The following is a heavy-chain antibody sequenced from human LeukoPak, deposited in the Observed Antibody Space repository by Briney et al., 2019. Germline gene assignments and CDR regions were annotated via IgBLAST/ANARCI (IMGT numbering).Heavy chain of an antibody. D-gene: IGHD2-15*01. V-gene: IGHV3-23*01. CDR2: ISGSGGST. CDR3: AKGADGGCGYYYYYYGVDV. CDR1: GFTFSSYA. J-gene: IGHJ6*02. Sequence: GGSLRLSCAASGFTFSSYAMSWVRQAPGKGLEWVSAISGSGGSTYYADSVKGRFTISRDNSKNTLYLQMNSLRAEDTAVYYCAKGADGGCGYYYYYYGVDVWGQGTTVTVSS.